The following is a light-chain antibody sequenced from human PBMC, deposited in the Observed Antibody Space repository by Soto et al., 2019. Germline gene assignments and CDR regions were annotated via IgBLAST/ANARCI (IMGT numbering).Light chain of an antibody. CDR1: QSLLHSNGFQY. Sequence: VMTQSPHSLSVSPEESPSIACRSSQSLLHSNGFQYLDWYLQKPGQSPQLLIYLGFNRASGVPDRFSGSGSGTDFTLKISRVEAEDVGIYFCMQPLEAPWTFGQGTKVDIK. CDR2: LGF. CDR3: MQPLEAPWT. J-gene: IGKJ1*01. V-gene: IGKV2-28*01.